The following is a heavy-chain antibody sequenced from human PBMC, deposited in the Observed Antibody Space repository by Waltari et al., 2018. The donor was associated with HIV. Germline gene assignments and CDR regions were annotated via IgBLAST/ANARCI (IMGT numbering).Heavy chain of an antibody. J-gene: IGHJ4*02. CDR3: ARERYYYDNTGYPGTCYFDY. V-gene: IGHV1-46*03. CDR1: GYTFPAYH. D-gene: IGHD3-22*01. Sequence: QVQLVQSGAEVKKRGASVKLYCKASGYTFPAYHMHWVRQAPGQGLEWMRIINPSRGSTTYAQKFQDRVTVTRDTSTDTVFMELSSLRSEDTAVYFCARERYYYDNTGYPGTCYFDYWGQGTLVTVSS. CDR2: INPSRGST.